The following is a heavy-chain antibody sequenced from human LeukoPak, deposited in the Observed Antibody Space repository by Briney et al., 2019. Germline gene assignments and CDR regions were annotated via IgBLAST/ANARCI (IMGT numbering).Heavy chain of an antibody. J-gene: IGHJ4*02. D-gene: IGHD6-19*01. V-gene: IGHV4-30-4*07. CDR2: IYTSGST. CDR3: ALSAAGQTFDY. Sequence: SQTLSLTCAVSGGSISSGGYSWSWIRQPPGKGLEWIGYIYTSGSTNYNPSLKSRVTISVDTSKNQFSLKLSSVTAADTAVYYCALSAAGQTFDYWGQGTLVTVSS. CDR1: GGSISSGGYS.